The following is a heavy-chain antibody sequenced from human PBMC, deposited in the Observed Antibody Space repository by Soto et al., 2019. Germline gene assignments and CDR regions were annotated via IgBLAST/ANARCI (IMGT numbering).Heavy chain of an antibody. CDR2: ISGSGGST. D-gene: IGHD1-26*01. Sequence: EVQLLESGGGLVQPGGSLRLSCAASGFTFSSYAMSWVRQAPGKGLEWVSAISGSGGSTYYADSVKGRFTISRDNSKNTLYLQMNSLRAEDTAVYYCAKDRQSLIIVGATAGGYFDYWGQGTLVTVSS. CDR3: AKDRQSLIIVGATAGGYFDY. J-gene: IGHJ4*02. V-gene: IGHV3-23*01. CDR1: GFTFSSYA.